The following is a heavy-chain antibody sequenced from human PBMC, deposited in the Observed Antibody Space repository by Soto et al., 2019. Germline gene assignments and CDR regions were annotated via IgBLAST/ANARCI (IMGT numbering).Heavy chain of an antibody. CDR3: AHIPNYYQYDWFDP. Sequence: QITLKESGPTLVKPTQTLTLTCTFSGFSLTTRGVGVGWIRQPPGKALECLALIYWDDDKRYSPSLQSRLSIXNXTXINQVVLTMTNVDPVDTATYYCAHIPNYYQYDWFDPWGQGTLVSVSS. CDR1: GFSLTTRGVG. D-gene: IGHD3-16*01. CDR2: IYWDDDK. J-gene: IGHJ5*02. V-gene: IGHV2-5*02.